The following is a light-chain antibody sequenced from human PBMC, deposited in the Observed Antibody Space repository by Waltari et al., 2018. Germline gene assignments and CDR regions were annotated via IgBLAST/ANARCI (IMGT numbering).Light chain of an antibody. CDR2: MAS. J-gene: IGKJ2*01. CDR3: QQYSSFST. V-gene: IGKV1-5*03. Sequence: DIQMTQSPSTLSASVGDRVTISCRASQSVSTWLAWYQQKPGKAPKLLIYMASSLDSGVPSRFSGSGSGTEFTLTISSLQPDDFATYSCQQYSSFSTFGQGTKVDI. CDR1: QSVSTW.